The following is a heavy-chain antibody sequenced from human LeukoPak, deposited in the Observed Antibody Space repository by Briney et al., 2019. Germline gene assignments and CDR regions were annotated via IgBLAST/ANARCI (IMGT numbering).Heavy chain of an antibody. V-gene: IGHV4-34*01. CDR1: GGSFSGYY. J-gene: IGHJ4*02. Sequence: PSETLSLTCAVYGGSFSGYYWSGIRQPPGKGLEGIGEINHSGGTYYNPYLTSRGTLSVDTSKKQFSLKMHSVTAADTAVYYCARGRYSQYFDYWGQGTLVTVSS. CDR3: ARGRYSQYFDY. CDR2: INHSGGT. D-gene: IGHD5-18*01.